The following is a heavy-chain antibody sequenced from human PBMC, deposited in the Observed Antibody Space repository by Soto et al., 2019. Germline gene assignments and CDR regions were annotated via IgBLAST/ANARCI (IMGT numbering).Heavy chain of an antibody. J-gene: IGHJ3*02. CDR1: GYTFTSYG. CDR2: MSANNGNT. Sequence: GASVKVSCKASGYTFTSYGISWVRQAPGQGLEWMGWMSANNGNTDYAQKLQGRVTMTRNTSISTAYMELSSLRSEDTAVYYCARGLVQLERQDAFDIWGQGTMVTVSS. V-gene: IGHV1-8*02. D-gene: IGHD1-1*01. CDR3: ARGLVQLERQDAFDI.